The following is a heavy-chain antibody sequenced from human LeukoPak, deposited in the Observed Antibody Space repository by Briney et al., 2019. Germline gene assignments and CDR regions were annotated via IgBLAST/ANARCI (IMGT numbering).Heavy chain of an antibody. D-gene: IGHD5-18*01. V-gene: IGHV4-34*01. J-gene: IGHJ4*02. CDR1: GGSFSGYY. CDR2: INHSVST. CDR3: ARGNSYGYIRFDY. Sequence: PSETLSLTCAVYGGSFSGYYWSWIRQPPGKGLEWNGEINHSVSTNYNPSLKSRVTISVDTSKNQFSLKLSSVTAADTAVYYCARGNSYGYIRFDYWGQGTLVTVSS.